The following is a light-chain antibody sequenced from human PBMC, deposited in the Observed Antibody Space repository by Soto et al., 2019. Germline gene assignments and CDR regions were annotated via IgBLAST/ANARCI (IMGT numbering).Light chain of an antibody. J-gene: IGKJ3*01. Sequence: DIVMTQSPLSLPVTPGEPASISCRSSQSLLDSNGYNFLDWYLQKPGQSPQLLISLGSNRASGVPDRFSGSGSGTDFTLKISRVEAEDVGFYYCMQALQTPRTFGPGTKVDIK. CDR3: MQALQTPRT. V-gene: IGKV2-28*01. CDR1: QSLLDSNGYNF. CDR2: LGS.